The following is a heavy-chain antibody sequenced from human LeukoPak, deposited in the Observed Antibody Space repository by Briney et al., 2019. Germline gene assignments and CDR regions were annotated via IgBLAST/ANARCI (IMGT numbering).Heavy chain of an antibody. V-gene: IGHV3-11*04. CDR3: ARDRRYSTTWSDGNWFYP. J-gene: IGHJ5*02. CDR2: ISTSGSTM. CDR1: GFTFSDYY. Sequence: GGSLRLSCAASGFTFSDYYMSWIRQAPGKGLEWVSYISTSGSTMYYADSVKGRFTISRDNAKNSLYLQMNSLRAEDTAVYYCARDRRYSTTWSDGNWFYPWGQGTLVTVSS. D-gene: IGHD6-13*01.